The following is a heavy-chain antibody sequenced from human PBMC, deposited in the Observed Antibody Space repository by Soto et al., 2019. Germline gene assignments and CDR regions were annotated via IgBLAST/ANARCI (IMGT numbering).Heavy chain of an antibody. J-gene: IGHJ5*02. CDR3: AREFYYHFWSGYYPNWFDP. CDR1: EFTFSTYW. D-gene: IGHD3-3*01. V-gene: IGHV3-74*01. Sequence: GGSLRLSCAASEFTFSTYWMHWVRQAPGKGLVWVSRINSDGSRTSYADSVRGRFTISRDNAKNTLYLQMNSLRAEDTAVYYCAREFYYHFWSGYYPNWFDPWGQGTLVTVSS. CDR2: INSDGSRT.